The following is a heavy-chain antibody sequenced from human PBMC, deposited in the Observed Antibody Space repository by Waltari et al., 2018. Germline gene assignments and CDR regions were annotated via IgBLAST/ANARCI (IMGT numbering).Heavy chain of an antibody. CDR2: IYPGDSDT. CDR1: GYSFTSYW. V-gene: IGHV5-51*01. J-gene: IGHJ4*02. Sequence: EVQLVQSGAEVKKPGESLNISCKGSGYSFTSYWIGWVRQMPGKGLEWMGIIYPGDSDTRYSPSFQGQVTISADKSISTAYLQWSSLKASDTAMYYCARHAEDCSSTSCYFDYWGQGTLVTVSS. D-gene: IGHD2-2*01. CDR3: ARHAEDCSSTSCYFDY.